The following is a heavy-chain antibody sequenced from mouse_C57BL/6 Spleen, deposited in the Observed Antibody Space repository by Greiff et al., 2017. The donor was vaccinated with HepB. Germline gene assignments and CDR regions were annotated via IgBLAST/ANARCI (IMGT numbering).Heavy chain of an antibody. CDR2: IYPGSGNT. V-gene: IGHV1-76*01. CDR3: AREECIANYYFGD. D-gene: IGHD4-1*01. CDR1: GYAFTDYY. J-gene: IGHJ2*01. Sequence: VKLMESGAELVRPGASVKLSCKASGYAFTDYYINWVKQRPGQGLEWIARIYPGSGNTYYNEKFKGKATLTAEKSSSTSYMQLSSLTSEDSAVYFCAREECIANYYFGDWGPGTTLTVAS.